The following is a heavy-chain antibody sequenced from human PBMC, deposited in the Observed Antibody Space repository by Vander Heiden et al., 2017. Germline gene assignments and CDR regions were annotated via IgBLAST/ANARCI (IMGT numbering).Heavy chain of an antibody. CDR1: GFPLSTYA. CDR2: ISGSGATT. CDR3: ARGEYVVATIDFDY. J-gene: IGHJ4*02. D-gene: IGHD2-15*01. V-gene: IGHV3-23*01. Sequence: EVQLFGSGGGLGQPGGCLRASSAASGFPLSTYAMSWVRQAPGKGLEWVSSISGSGATTYYVDSVKGRFIISRDKSKNMVYLQMNSLRAEDTAVYYCARGEYVVATIDFDYWGQGTLATVSS.